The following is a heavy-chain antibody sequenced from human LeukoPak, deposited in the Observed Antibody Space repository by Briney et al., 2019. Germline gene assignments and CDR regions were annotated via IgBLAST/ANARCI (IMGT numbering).Heavy chain of an antibody. CDR1: GFTFSGYW. CDR2: IDNDGHGI. CDR3: AAGGGWDPSFGVVTHIDA. V-gene: IGHV3-74*01. D-gene: IGHD3-3*01. Sequence: GSLRLPCVTSGFTFSGYWMHWVRQGPEKGLELVSRIDNDGHGIIYADSVKGRFTTSRDNVKNTLYLQMNSLRVEDTAVYYCAAGGGWDPSFGVVTHIDAWGKGTTVVVS. J-gene: IGHJ6*03.